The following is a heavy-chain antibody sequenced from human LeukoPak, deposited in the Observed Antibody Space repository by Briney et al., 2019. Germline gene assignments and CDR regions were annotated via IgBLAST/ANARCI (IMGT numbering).Heavy chain of an antibody. CDR1: GFTSSSYS. V-gene: IGHV3-21*01. D-gene: IGHD6-19*01. J-gene: IGHJ4*02. CDR2: ISSSSSYI. Sequence: GGSLRLSCAASGFTSSSYSMNWVRQAPGKGLEWVSSISSSSSYIYYADSVKGRFTISRDNAKNSLYLQMNSLRAGDTAVYYCARDPPTVAGNFDYWGQGTLVTVSS. CDR3: ARDPPTVAGNFDY.